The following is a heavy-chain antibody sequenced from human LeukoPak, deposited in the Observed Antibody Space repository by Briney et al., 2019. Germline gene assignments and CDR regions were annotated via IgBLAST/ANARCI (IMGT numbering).Heavy chain of an antibody. CDR1: GGSISSYY. Sequence: PSETLSLTCTVSGGSISSYYWSWIRQPPGKGLEWIGYIYYSGSTNYNPSPRSRVTISVDTSKNQFSLKLSSVTAADTAVYYCARVGVVAATHSCWFDPWGQGTLVTVSS. CDR2: IYYSGST. CDR3: ARVGVVAATHSCWFDP. V-gene: IGHV4-59*01. J-gene: IGHJ5*02. D-gene: IGHD2-15*01.